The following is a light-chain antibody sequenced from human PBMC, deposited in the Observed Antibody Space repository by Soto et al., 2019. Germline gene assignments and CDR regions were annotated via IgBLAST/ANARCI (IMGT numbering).Light chain of an antibody. J-gene: IGKJ1*01. CDR3: QQYYDWPLT. CDR2: GAS. Sequence: DIVMTQSPATLSLSPGEGATLSCRASQSVSSNLAWHQQKPGQAPRLLIYGASTRATGIPARFSGSGSGTEFTLTISSLQSEDFAVYYCQQYYDWPLTFGQGTKVDIK. CDR1: QSVSSN. V-gene: IGKV3-15*01.